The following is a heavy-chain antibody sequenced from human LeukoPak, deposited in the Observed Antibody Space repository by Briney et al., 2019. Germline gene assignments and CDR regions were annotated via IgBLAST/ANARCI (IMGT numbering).Heavy chain of an antibody. Sequence: PSETLSLTCAVYGGSFSGYYWSWIRQPPGKGLEWIGEINHSGSTNYNPSLKSRVTISADTSKNQFSLKLSSVTAADTAVYYCARGGGRWLQLNDYWGQGTLVTVSS. CDR3: ARGGGRWLQLNDY. V-gene: IGHV4-34*01. D-gene: IGHD5-24*01. CDR2: INHSGST. J-gene: IGHJ4*02. CDR1: GGSFSGYY.